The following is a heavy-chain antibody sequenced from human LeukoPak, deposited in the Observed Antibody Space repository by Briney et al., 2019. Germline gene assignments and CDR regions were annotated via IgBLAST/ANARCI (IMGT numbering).Heavy chain of an antibody. D-gene: IGHD3-22*01. Sequence: GGSLRLSCAASGFTFSSYAMSSVGRAPGKGLASVSAITGSGGSTYYADSVKGRFTISRDNSTNTLYLQMNSLRAEDTAVYYCAKGEVDYYDSSGYDDAFDIWGQGTMVTVSS. CDR3: AKGEVDYYDSSGYDDAFDI. J-gene: IGHJ3*02. CDR1: GFTFSSYA. V-gene: IGHV3-23*01. CDR2: ITGSGGST.